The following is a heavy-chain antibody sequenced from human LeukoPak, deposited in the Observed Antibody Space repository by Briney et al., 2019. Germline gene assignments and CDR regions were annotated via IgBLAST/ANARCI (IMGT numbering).Heavy chain of an antibody. D-gene: IGHD3-10*01. CDR1: GGSMSNNY. CDR2: IYPSGNT. Sequence: AKTLSLTWTVSGGSMSNNYWSWIRQPAGKGLEWIGRIYPSGNTYYNPSLKSRVTMSVDTSKNQFSLRLRSVTAADTALYYCARDYKYYDSGSYYDYWGQGTLVTVSS. J-gene: IGHJ4*02. V-gene: IGHV4-4*07. CDR3: ARDYKYYDSGSYYDY.